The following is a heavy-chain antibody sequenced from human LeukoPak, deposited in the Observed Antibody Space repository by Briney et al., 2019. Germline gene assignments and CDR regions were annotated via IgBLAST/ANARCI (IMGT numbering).Heavy chain of an antibody. CDR2: INHSGST. D-gene: IGHD3-10*01. CDR3: ARRTITMVRGVSNWFVP. Sequence: SETLSLTCAVYGGSFSGYYWSWIRQPPGKGLEWIGEINHSGSTNYNPSLKSRVTISVDTSKNQFSLKLSSVTAADTAVYYCARRTITMVRGVSNWFVPWGQGTLVTVSS. J-gene: IGHJ5*02. V-gene: IGHV4-34*01. CDR1: GGSFSGYY.